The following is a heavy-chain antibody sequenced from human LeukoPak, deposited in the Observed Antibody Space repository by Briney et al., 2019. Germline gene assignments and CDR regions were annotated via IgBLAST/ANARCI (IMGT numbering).Heavy chain of an antibody. V-gene: IGHV3-9*01. CDR2: IRWNSDNM. Sequence: GRSLRLSCAASGFTFYDYAMHWVRHAPGKGLEGVSSIRWNSDNMGYADSVKGRFTISRDNAKNSLYLQMDSLRPEDTAFYYCVKDGAYYYESSGYFDYWGQGALVTVSS. CDR3: VKDGAYYYESSGYFDY. CDR1: GFTFYDYA. D-gene: IGHD3-22*01. J-gene: IGHJ4*02.